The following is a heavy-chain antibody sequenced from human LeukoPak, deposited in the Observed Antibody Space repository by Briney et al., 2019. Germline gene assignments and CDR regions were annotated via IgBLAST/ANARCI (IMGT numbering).Heavy chain of an antibody. CDR1: GFSFSLYP. D-gene: IGHD1-1*01. J-gene: IGHJ4*02. CDR2: IRDSGGEM. CDR3: ARDHNWAFDF. V-gene: IGHV3-48*02. Sequence: GGSLRLSCAASGFSFSLYPMNWVRQAPGKGLEWLSNIRDSGGEMYYADSVKGRFTITRDNAKNTLYLQMNGLRDEDTAVYFCARDHNWAFDFWGRGSLVTVSS.